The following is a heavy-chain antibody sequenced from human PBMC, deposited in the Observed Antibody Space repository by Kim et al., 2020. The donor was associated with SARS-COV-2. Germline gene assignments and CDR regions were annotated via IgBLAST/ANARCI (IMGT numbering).Heavy chain of an antibody. CDR2: IYTSGST. D-gene: IGHD3-3*01. J-gene: IGHJ5*02. V-gene: IGHV4-4*07. Sequence: SETPSLTCTVSGGSISSYYWSWIRQPAGKGLEWIGRIYTSGSTNYNPSLKSRVTMSVDTSKNQFSLKLSSVTTADTAVYYCVREEGEWLLSYNWFDPWGQGTLVTVSS. CDR3: VREEGEWLLSYNWFDP. CDR1: GGSISSYY.